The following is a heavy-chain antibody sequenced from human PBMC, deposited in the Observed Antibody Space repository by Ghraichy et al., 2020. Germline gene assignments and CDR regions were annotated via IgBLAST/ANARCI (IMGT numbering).Heavy chain of an antibody. V-gene: IGHV1-18*01. J-gene: IGHJ5*02. D-gene: IGHD2-2*01. CDR2: ISAYNGNT. Sequence: ASVKVSCKASGYTFTSYGISWVRQAPGQGLEWMGWISAYNGNTNYAQKLQGRVTMTTDTSTSTAYMELRSLRSDDTAVYYCARALVVVPAAMSLDNWFDPWGQGTLVTVSS. CDR1: GYTFTSYG. CDR3: ARALVVVPAAMSLDNWFDP.